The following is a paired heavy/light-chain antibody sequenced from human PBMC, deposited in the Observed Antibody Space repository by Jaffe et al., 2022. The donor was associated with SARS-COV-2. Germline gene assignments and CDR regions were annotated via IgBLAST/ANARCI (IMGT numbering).Heavy chain of an antibody. Sequence: EVQLVESGGGLVQPGRSLRLSCAASGFTFDDYAMHWVRQAPGKGLEWVSGISWNSGSIGYADSVKGRFTISRDNAKNSLYLQMNSLRAEDTALYYCAKDLFGYSGYGQDYYYYGMDVWGQGTTVTVSS. CDR3: AKDLFGYSGYGQDYYYYGMDV. J-gene: IGHJ6*02. V-gene: IGHV3-9*01. CDR2: ISWNSGSI. D-gene: IGHD5-12*01. CDR1: GFTFDDYA.
Light chain of an antibody. CDR1: SGSIASNY. V-gene: IGLV6-57*01. CDR3: QSYDSSNPVV. Sequence: NFMLTQPHSVSESPGKTVTISCTRSSGSIASNYVQWYQQRPGSSPTTVIYEDNQRPSGVPDRFSGSIDSSSNSASLTISGLKTEDEADYYCQSYDSSNPVVFGGGTKLTVL. CDR2: EDN. J-gene: IGLJ2*01.